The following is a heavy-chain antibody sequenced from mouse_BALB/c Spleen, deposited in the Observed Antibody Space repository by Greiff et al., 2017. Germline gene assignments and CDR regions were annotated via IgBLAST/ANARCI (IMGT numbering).Heavy chain of an antibody. Sequence: EVQLVESGGGLVKPGGSLKLSCAASGFTFSSYAMSWVRQTPEKRLEWVASISSGGSTYYPDSVKGRFTISRDNARNILYLQMSSLRAEDTAMYYCARGGDYGSPWGQGTLVTVSA. CDR2: ISSGGST. CDR1: GFTFSSYA. J-gene: IGHJ3*01. V-gene: IGHV5-6-5*01. D-gene: IGHD1-1*01. CDR3: ARGGDYGSP.